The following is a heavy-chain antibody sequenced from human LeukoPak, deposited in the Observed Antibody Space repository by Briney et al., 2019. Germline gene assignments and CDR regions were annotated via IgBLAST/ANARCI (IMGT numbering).Heavy chain of an antibody. D-gene: IGHD1-1*01. Sequence: PSETLSLTCTVSGGSMSSHYGSWIRQPPGKGLEWLGYISYIGRPNYSPSLKSRVTIPVDTSKNQFSLRLSSVTAADTAVYFCAGDQLALNALNIWGQGTMVTVSS. CDR2: ISYIGRP. V-gene: IGHV4-59*11. J-gene: IGHJ3*02. CDR1: GGSMSSHY. CDR3: AGDQLALNALNI.